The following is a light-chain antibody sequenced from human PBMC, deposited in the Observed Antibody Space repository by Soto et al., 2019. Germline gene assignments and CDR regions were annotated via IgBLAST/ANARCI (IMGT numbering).Light chain of an antibody. CDR2: AAS. J-gene: IGKJ2*01. CDR3: QQRNSYPRT. V-gene: IGKV1-9*01. CDR1: QGINIF. Sequence: DIQLTQSPSFLSVSLGDRVTITCRASQGINIFFAWFQQKPGKAPNLLISAASTMQSGVPSRFSGSGSETEFTLTITSLQPEDSATYYCQQRNSYPRTFGQGTKVEIK.